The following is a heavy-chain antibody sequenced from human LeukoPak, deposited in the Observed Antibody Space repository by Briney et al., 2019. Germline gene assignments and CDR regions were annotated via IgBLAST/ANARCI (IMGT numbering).Heavy chain of an antibody. Sequence: GGSLRLSCAASGFTFTNLAMNWVRQAPGKGLEWVSYISYSGSTTSYADSVKGRFTISRDNAKDSLYLQMNSLRAEDTAVYYCARAVPQAFDPLGQATLVTVSS. CDR2: ISYSGSTT. J-gene: IGHJ5*02. V-gene: IGHV3-48*03. CDR1: GFTFTNLA. CDR3: ARAVPQAFDP.